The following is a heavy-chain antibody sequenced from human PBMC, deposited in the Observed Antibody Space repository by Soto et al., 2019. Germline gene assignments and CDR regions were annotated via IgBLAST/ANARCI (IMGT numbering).Heavy chain of an antibody. D-gene: IGHD6-13*01. J-gene: IGHJ6*02. V-gene: IGHV3-48*03. Sequence: VGSLRLSCATSGFTFSSYEMNWVRQAPGKGLEWVSYISSSGSTIYYADSVKGRFTISRDNAKNSLYLQMDSLRAEDTAVYYCARDQEAGSFFPYYYGMDVWGQGTTVTVSS. CDR3: ARDQEAGSFFPYYYGMDV. CDR2: ISSSGSTI. CDR1: GFTFSSYE.